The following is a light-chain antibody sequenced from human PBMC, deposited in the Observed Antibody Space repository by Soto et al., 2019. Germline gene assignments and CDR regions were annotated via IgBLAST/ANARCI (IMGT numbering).Light chain of an antibody. J-gene: IGKJ1*01. CDR3: QQYNNWPPYT. CDR1: QSVSSN. Sequence: ETVMTQSPATLSVSPGERATLSCRASQSVSSNLAWYQQKPGQAPWLLIYGASTRATGIPARFSGSGSGTEFTLTISSLQSEDFAVYYCQQYNNWPPYTFGQGTKVDI. V-gene: IGKV3-15*01. CDR2: GAS.